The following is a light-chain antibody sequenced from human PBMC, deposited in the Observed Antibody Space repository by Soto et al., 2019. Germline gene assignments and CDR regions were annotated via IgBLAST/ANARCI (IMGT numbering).Light chain of an antibody. CDR1: QSVLYSSNNKHY. V-gene: IGKV4-1*01. J-gene: IGKJ1*01. CDR3: QQYYTIPT. Sequence: DIVMTQSPDSLAVSLGERATINCKSSQSVLYSSNNKHYLAWYQQKPGQPPKLLIYWASTRESGVPDRFSGSGSGTDFTLTISSLQAEDVAVYHCQQYYTIPTFGQGTKVEIK. CDR2: WAS.